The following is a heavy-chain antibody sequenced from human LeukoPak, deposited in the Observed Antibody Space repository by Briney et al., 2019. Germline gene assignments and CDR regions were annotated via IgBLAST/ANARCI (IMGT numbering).Heavy chain of an antibody. D-gene: IGHD2-2*01. CDR1: GGTFSSYA. Sequence: SVKVSCKASGGTFSSYAISWVRQAPGQGLEWMGGIIPIFGTANYAQKFQGRVTITADESTSTAYMELSSLRSEDTAVYYGATDIVVVPAARGVFDYWGQGTLVTVSS. CDR2: IIPIFGTA. CDR3: ATDIVVVPAARGVFDY. J-gene: IGHJ4*02. V-gene: IGHV1-69*13.